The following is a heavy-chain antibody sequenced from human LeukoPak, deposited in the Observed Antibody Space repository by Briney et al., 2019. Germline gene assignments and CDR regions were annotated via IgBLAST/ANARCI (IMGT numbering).Heavy chain of an antibody. J-gene: IGHJ4*02. D-gene: IGHD3-3*01. CDR1: GYTFTGYY. V-gene: IGHV1-2*02. CDR2: INPNSGGT. CDR3: ARAMYYDFWSGYPYYFDY. Sequence: ASVKVSCKASGYTFTGYYMHWVRQAPGQGLEWMGWINPNSGGTNYAQKFQGRVTMTRDTSISTAYMELSRLRSDDTAVYYCARAMYYDFWSGYPYYFDYWGQGTLVTVSS.